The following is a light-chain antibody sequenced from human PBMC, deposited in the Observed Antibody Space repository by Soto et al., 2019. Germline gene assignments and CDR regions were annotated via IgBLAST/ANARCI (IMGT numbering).Light chain of an antibody. CDR3: GTWDSSLSVGV. Sequence: QSVLTQPPSVSAAPGQKVTISCSGRSSNIGNNYVSWYRQRPGTDPKLLIYDKNKRPSGIPDRFSGSKSGTSATLCITGLQTGDEADYYCGTWDSSLSVGVFGTGTKLTVL. V-gene: IGLV1-51*01. J-gene: IGLJ1*01. CDR2: DKN. CDR1: SSNIGNNY.